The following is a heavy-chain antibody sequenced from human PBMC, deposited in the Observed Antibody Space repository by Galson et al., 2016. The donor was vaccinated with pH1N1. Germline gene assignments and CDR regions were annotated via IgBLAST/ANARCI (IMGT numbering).Heavy chain of an antibody. D-gene: IGHD4-17*01. CDR1: GGSMFAYY. J-gene: IGHJ5*02. CDR3: ARGGTVTNPLAP. Sequence: ETLSLTCSVSGGSMFAYYWNWIRQPPGKGLGWIGYIYSTGGTNYNPSLKSRVAISVNTSNNQFSLNLISVTAADTAVYYCARGGTVTNPLAPWGQGTLVTVSS. CDR2: IYSTGGT. V-gene: IGHV4-59*01.